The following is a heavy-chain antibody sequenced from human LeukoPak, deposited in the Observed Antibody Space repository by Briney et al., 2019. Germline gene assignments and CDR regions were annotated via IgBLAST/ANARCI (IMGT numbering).Heavy chain of an antibody. J-gene: IGHJ5*02. CDR1: GFTLSNAY. V-gene: IGHV3-15*01. CDR2: IKNKTNGGTT. D-gene: IGHD1-26*01. Sequence: GGSTRLSCAASGFTLSNAYMSWVRQAPGKGLEWVGRIKNKTNGGTTDYAAPVKGRFTISRDDSKNTLYLQMNSLKTEDTAVYYCTTTIVGVTTWFDPWGQGTLVTVSS. CDR3: TTTIVGVTTWFDP.